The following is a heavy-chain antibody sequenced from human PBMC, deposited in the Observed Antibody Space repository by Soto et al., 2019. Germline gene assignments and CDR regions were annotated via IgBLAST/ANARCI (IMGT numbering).Heavy chain of an antibody. CDR2: IIPILGIA. CDR3: AVIYGDYRSDY. V-gene: IGHV1-69*02. Sequence: QVQLVQSGAEVKKPGSSVRVSCKASGGTFSSYTVSWVRQAPGQGLEWMGRIIPILGIANYAQKFQGRVTITADKSTSTAYMELSSLRSEDTAVYYCAVIYGDYRSDYWGQGTLVTVSS. J-gene: IGHJ4*02. CDR1: GGTFSSYT. D-gene: IGHD4-17*01.